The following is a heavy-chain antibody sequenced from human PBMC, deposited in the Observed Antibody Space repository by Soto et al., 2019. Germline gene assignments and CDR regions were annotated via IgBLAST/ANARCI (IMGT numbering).Heavy chain of an antibody. CDR1: GFPFTTYA. D-gene: IGHD3-10*01. CDR3: AKDRFTSTVRKYWFFDL. Sequence: EVQLLESGGGLVKPGGSLSLSCEASGFPFTTYAMTWVRQAPGKGLEWVSSISGGDGDTSYADSVKGRFTISRDNSENTMFLQMNSLRPDDTAVYYCAKDRFTSTVRKYWFFDLWGRGTLVTVSS. V-gene: IGHV3-23*01. CDR2: ISGGDGDT. J-gene: IGHJ2*01.